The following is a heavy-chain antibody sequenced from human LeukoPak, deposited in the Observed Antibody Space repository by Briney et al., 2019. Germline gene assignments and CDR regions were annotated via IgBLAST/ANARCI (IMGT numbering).Heavy chain of an antibody. CDR2: IIPIFGTA. CDR1: GGTFSSYA. V-gene: IGHV1-69*05. J-gene: IGHJ5*02. D-gene: IGHD6-19*01. Sequence: TVKVSCKASGGTFSSYAISWVRQAPGQGLEWMGGIIPIFGTANYAQKFQGRVTITTDESTSTAYMELSSLRSEDTAVYYCARDFFLAASETWFDPWGQGTLVTVSS. CDR3: ARDFFLAASETWFDP.